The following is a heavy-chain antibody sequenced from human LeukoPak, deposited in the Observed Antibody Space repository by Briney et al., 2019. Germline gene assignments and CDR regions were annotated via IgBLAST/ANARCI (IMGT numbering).Heavy chain of an antibody. CDR3: ATLHFYAMGV. CDR1: GLTFGHQY. J-gene: IGHJ6*02. V-gene: IGHV3-11*01. CDR2: ISGDGRRT. Sequence: GGSLRLSCAASGLTFGHQYMTWIRQTPGKGLEWVSFISGDGRRTFYPDSVKGRFTISMDNTKNSLYLQVNSLRAEDTAMYYCATLHFYAMGVWGQGTTVTVSS.